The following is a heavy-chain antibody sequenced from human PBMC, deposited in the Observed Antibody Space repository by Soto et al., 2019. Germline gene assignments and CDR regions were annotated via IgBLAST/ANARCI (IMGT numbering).Heavy chain of an antibody. CDR1: GYTFTGHY. V-gene: IGHV1-2*02. CDR3: GRGRSGQVVVSY. CDR2: IGPESGAT. D-gene: IGHD2-2*01. J-gene: IGHJ4*02. Sequence: AASVKVSCKASGYTFTGHYIHWVRQAPEQGPEWMGEIGPESGATRYAQRFQGRVTMTRDMSITTVYMELNNLSPDDTAVYYCGRGRSGQVVVSYSGQGTPVTVSS.